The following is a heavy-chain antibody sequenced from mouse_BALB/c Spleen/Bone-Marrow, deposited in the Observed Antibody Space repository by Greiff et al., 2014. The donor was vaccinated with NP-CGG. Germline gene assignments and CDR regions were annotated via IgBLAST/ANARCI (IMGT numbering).Heavy chain of an antibody. CDR3: ARNGYYGWITY. D-gene: IGHD2-3*01. CDR1: GFDFSGYW. J-gene: IGHJ3*01. V-gene: IGHV4-1*02. CDR2: INPDSRTI. Sequence: VQLKESGGGLVQPGGSLKLSCAASGFDFSGYWMTWVRQAPGKGLEWIGEINPDSRTINYKPSLEEKFIMSRDNAKNTLYLQMSKVRSEDTALYYCARNGYYGWITYWGQGTLVTVSA.